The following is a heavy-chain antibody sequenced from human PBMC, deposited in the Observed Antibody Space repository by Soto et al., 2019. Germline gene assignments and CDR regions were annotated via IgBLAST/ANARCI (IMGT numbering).Heavy chain of an antibody. Sequence: EVQLVESGGGLVQPGGSLRLACAASGFTFSSYWMHWVRQAPGKGLVWVSRINSDGSSTSYADSVKGRFTISRDNAKNTLYLQMNGLRAEDTAVYYCARARVTMIVVNGMDVWGQGTTVTVSS. CDR2: INSDGSST. D-gene: IGHD3-22*01. J-gene: IGHJ6*02. V-gene: IGHV3-74*01. CDR1: GFTFSSYW. CDR3: ARARVTMIVVNGMDV.